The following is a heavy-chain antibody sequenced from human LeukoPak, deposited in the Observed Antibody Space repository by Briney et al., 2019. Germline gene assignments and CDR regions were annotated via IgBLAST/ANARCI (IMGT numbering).Heavy chain of an antibody. CDR1: GFTFSSYA. Sequence: GRSLRLSCAASGFTFSSYAMHWVRQAPGKGLEWVAVISYDGSNKYYADSVKGRFTISRDNSKNTLYLQMNSLRAEDTAVYYCAKVWYWDPEDPNYYYYGMDVWGQGTTVTVSS. D-gene: IGHD2-8*02. CDR3: AKVWYWDPEDPNYYYYGMDV. J-gene: IGHJ6*02. CDR2: ISYDGSNK. V-gene: IGHV3-30-3*01.